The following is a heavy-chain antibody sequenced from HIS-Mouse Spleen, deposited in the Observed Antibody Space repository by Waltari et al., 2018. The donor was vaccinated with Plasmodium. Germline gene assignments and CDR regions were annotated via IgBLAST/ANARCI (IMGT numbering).Heavy chain of an antibody. D-gene: IGHD6-13*01. CDR1: GFPFSSSR. CDR3: ARTIAAAGTGDAFDM. Sequence: EVQLMESGGGLVQPVGSLRLSCAASGFPFSSSRSHWVGQAPGKGLVLVSRINSDGSSTRYADSVKGRFTISRDNAKNTLYLQMNSLRAEDTAVYYCARTIAAAGTGDAFDMWGQGTMVTVSS. J-gene: IGHJ3*02. V-gene: IGHV3-74*01. CDR2: INSDGSST.